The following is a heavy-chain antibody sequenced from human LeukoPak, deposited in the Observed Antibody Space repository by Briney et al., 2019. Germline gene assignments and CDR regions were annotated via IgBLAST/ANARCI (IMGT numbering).Heavy chain of an antibody. CDR1: GFTFSTYN. CDR3: AELGITMIGGV. CDR2: ISSSSSSHI. V-gene: IGHV3-21*01. J-gene: IGHJ6*04. Sequence: GGSLRLSCAASGFTFSTYNMNWVRQAPGKGLEWVSSISSSSSSHIYYADSVKGRFTISRDNAKNSLYLQMNSLRAEDTAVYYCAELGITMIGGVWGKGTTVTISS. D-gene: IGHD3-10*02.